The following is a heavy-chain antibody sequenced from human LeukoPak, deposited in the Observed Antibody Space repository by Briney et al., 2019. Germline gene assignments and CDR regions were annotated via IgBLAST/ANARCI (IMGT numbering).Heavy chain of an antibody. V-gene: IGHV6-1*01. CDR1: GDSVSSTSAA. CDR2: TYYTRSKWYS. J-gene: IGHJ4*02. D-gene: IGHD3-3*01. CDR3: ARGFLKGGSDY. Sequence: SQTLSLTCAISGDSVSSTSAAWNWIRQSPSRGLEWLGRTYYTRSKWYSEYAVSVRSRITINPDTSKNQFSLQVNSVTPEDTAVYYCARGFLKGGSDYWGQGTLVTVSS.